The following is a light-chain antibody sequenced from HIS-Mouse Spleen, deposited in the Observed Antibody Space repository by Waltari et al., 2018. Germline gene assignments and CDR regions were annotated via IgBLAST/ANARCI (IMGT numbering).Light chain of an antibody. CDR3: YSTDSSGNHRV. J-gene: IGLJ2*01. CDR2: EDS. CDR1: ALPKKY. Sequence: SYELTQPPSVSVSPGQTARITCPGDALPKKYAYWSQQKSGQAPVLVIYEDSKRPPGIPDRFSGSSSGTMATLTISGAQVEDEADYYCYSTDSSGNHRVFGGGTKLTVL. V-gene: IGLV3-10*01.